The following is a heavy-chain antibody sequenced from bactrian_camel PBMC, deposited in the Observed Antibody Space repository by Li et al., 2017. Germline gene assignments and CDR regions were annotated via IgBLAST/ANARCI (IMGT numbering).Heavy chain of an antibody. V-gene: IGHV3S26*01. D-gene: IGHD1*01. Sequence: VQLVESGGDSVQAGGSLRLSCAASGYTYSSYCMGWFRQAPGKEREGVAAFDADGSTSYADSVKGRFTISKDNAKDTLYLEMKNLKPEDTAIYTCATAQLNRCVDRWFLLGYRGQGTQVTVS. CDR1: GYTYSSYC. J-gene: IGHJ6*01. CDR2: FDADGST. CDR3: ATAQLNRCVDRWFLLGY.